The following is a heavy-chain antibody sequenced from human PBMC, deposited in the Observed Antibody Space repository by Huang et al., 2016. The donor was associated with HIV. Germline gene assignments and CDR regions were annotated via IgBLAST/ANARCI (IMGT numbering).Heavy chain of an antibody. CDR3: AREYYYDNSGYYFDY. V-gene: IGHV1-69*13. CDR1: GGTFTTYT. J-gene: IGHJ4*02. Sequence: VQLVQSGAEVKKPGSSVKVSCKASGGTFTTYTITWVRQAPGEWLEWMGGIIPIFGTPNYAQKFQGRVTITADESTSTAYMELSSLRSEDTAVYYCAREYYYDNSGYYFDYWGQGTLVTVSS. D-gene: IGHD3-22*01. CDR2: IIPIFGTP.